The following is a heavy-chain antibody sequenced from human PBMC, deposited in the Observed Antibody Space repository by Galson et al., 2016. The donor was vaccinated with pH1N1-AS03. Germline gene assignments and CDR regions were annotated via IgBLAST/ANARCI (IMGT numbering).Heavy chain of an antibody. D-gene: IGHD1-1*01. CDR2: IHGDGTSA. V-gene: IGHV3-74*01. Sequence: SLRLSCAASGFSFSSHWMHWVRQAPGKGLVWVSRIHGDGTSATYADSVKGRFTISRDNAKNTLYLQLNSLRAEDTAVYYCARDGPGPWRIGYWGQGTLVTVSS. CDR3: ARDGPGPWRIGY. CDR1: GFSFSSHW. J-gene: IGHJ4*02.